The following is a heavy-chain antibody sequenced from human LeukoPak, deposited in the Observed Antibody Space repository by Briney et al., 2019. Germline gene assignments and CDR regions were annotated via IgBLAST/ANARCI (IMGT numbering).Heavy chain of an antibody. V-gene: IGHV3-74*01. CDR2: INSDGSST. D-gene: IGHD3-9*01. Sequence: GGSLRLSCAASGFTFRSNWMHWVRQAPGKGLLWVSRINSDGSSTSYADSVKGRFTISRDNAKNTLYLQMNSLRAEDTAVYYCARDPFDILTDPYFDYWGQGTLVTVSS. CDR1: GFTFRSNW. CDR3: ARDPFDILTDPYFDY. J-gene: IGHJ4*02.